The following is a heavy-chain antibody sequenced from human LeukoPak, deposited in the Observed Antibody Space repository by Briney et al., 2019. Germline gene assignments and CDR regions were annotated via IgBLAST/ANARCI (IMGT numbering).Heavy chain of an antibody. CDR2: INQDGSEK. J-gene: IGHJ4*02. V-gene: IGHV3-7*01. CDR3: AKDLTYTSQGGSDS. Sequence: GGSLRLSCAASGFTFCSYWMSWVRQAPGKGLEWVANINQDGSEKNYVDSVKGRFTISRDNAKNSLYLQMNSLRAEDTALYFCAKDLTYTSQGGSDSWGQGTLVIVSS. CDR1: GFTFCSYW. D-gene: IGHD3-16*01.